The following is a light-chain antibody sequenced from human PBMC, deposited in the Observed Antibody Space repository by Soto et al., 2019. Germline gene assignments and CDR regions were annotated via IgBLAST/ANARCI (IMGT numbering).Light chain of an antibody. CDR1: QSVSSN. Sequence: EIVLTQSPVTLSVSPGERATLSCRASQSVSSNLAWYQQKPGQAPRLLIYGASTRATGIPARFSGSGSGTEFILTINNLQPEDFASYFCLQVYSFPRTFGLGTKVDIK. J-gene: IGKJ1*01. CDR3: LQVYSFPRT. CDR2: GAS. V-gene: IGKV3-15*01.